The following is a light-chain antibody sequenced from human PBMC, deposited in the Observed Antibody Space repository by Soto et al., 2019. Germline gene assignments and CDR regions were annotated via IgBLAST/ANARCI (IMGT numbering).Light chain of an antibody. CDR3: QHYNSYSES. CDR2: AAS. J-gene: IGKJ1*01. CDR1: QTISNY. V-gene: IGKV1-39*01. Sequence: DLQMTQTPSSLSASVGDSVTITCXASQTISNYLNWYQQKPGKAPKLLIYAASSLQGGVPSRFSGSGSGTDFTLTISSLQPDDFATYYCQHYNSYSESSGQRAEADI.